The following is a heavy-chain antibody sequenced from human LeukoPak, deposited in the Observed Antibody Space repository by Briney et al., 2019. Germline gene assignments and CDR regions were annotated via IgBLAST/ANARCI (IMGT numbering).Heavy chain of an antibody. CDR3: AKYRPSGSVWVGFDI. D-gene: IGHD3-16*01. J-gene: IGHJ3*02. CDR2: IYYTGST. V-gene: IGHV4-59*08. CDR1: GGSISNNY. Sequence: SQTLSLTWLVSGGSISNNYWSWIRQPTGKGLEWIGYIYYTGSTSYNPHLKSRVSISVDTSKNQFSLRLTSVTAADTAVYYCAKYRPSGSVWVGFDIWGQGTMVTVSS.